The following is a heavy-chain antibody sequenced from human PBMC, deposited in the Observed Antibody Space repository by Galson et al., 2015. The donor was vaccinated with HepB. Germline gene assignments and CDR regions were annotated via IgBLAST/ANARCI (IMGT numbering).Heavy chain of an antibody. Sequence: SVKVSCKASGYTFTSYAMHWVRQAPGQRLEWMGWINTDNGNTKYSQKFQGRVTITGGTSASTAYMELRSLRSEDTAVYYCARSRYSGTYYGLDCWGQGTLVTVSS. J-gene: IGHJ4*02. CDR3: ARSRYSGTYYGLDC. D-gene: IGHD1-26*01. V-gene: IGHV1-3*04. CDR1: GYTFTSYA. CDR2: INTDNGNT.